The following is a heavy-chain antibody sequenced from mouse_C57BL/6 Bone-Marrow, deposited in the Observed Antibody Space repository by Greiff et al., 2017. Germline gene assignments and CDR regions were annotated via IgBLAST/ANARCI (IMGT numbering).Heavy chain of an antibody. CDR3: ARFHYDYDGYYAMDD. J-gene: IGHJ4*01. CDR1: GYTFTSYW. V-gene: IGHV1-69*01. CDR2: IDPSDSYT. Sequence: QVQLQQSGAELVMPGASVKLSCKASGYTFTSYWMHWVKQRPGQGLEWIGEIDPSDSYTNYNQKFKGKSTLAVDKSSSSAYMQLSSLTSEDSAVYYCARFHYDYDGYYAMDDWGQGTSVTVSS. D-gene: IGHD2-4*01.